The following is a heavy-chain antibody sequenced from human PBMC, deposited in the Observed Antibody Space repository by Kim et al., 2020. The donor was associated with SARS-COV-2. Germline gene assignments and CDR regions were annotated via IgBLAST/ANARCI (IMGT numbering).Heavy chain of an antibody. D-gene: IGHD4-4*01. J-gene: IGHJ6*02. CDR3: AKVVVMDDYNYYYYYGMDV. CDR2: ISGGGVNK. V-gene: IGHV3-23*01. CDR1: GFTFSSYA. Sequence: GGSLRLSCVASGFTFSSYAMSWVRQAPGKGLEWVSVISGGGVNKFYADSVRGRFTISRDNFKNTLYLQMNSLRDEDTALYYCAKVVVMDDYNYYYYYGMDVWGQGTAVTVSS.